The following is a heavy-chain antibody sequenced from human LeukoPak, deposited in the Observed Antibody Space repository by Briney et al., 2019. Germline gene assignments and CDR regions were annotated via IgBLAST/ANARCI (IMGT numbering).Heavy chain of an antibody. V-gene: IGHV4-34*01. J-gene: IGHJ4*02. Sequence: SETLSLTCAVSGGSLSGYYWSWIRQPPGKGLEWIWEINHSGSTNYNPSLKSRVTISVDTSKNQFSLKLSSVTAADTAVYYCARGNDYVWGSYRDFDYWGQGTLVTVSS. CDR2: INHSGST. D-gene: IGHD3-16*02. CDR1: GGSLSGYY. CDR3: ARGNDYVWGSYRDFDY.